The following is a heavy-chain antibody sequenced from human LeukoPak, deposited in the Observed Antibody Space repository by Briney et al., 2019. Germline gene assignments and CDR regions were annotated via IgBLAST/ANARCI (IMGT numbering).Heavy chain of an antibody. V-gene: IGHV6-1*01. D-gene: IGHD5-24*01. CDR2: TYYRSRWYN. J-gene: IGHJ4*02. CDR3: ARSDGYHYYFDS. Sequence: SQTLSLTCAISGDSVSNNTAAWNWIRQSPSRGLEWLGRTYYRSRWYNDYAVSVKSRITINPDTSKNQFSLQLSSVTPEDTAVYYCARSDGYHYYFDSWGQGTLVTVSS. CDR1: GDSVSNNTAA.